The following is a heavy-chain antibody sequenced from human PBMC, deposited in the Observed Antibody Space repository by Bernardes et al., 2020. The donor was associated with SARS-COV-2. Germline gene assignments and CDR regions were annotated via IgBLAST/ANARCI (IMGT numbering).Heavy chain of an antibody. V-gene: IGHV3-30*01. CDR3: ATELWGAEFDY. CDR2: LAHDSSYG. D-gene: IGHD3-16*01. Sequence: GGSLRLSCVASLLPFNTYSMHWVRQAPGKGLEWVAFLAHDSSYGFDAASVRGRFTTSRDNSRNTLYLQMNSLTADDTAVYYCATELWGAEFDYWGQGTLVTVSS. J-gene: IGHJ4*02. CDR1: LLPFNTYS.